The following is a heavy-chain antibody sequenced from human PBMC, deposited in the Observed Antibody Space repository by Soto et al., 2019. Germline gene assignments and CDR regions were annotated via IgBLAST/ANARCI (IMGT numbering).Heavy chain of an antibody. D-gene: IGHD3-22*01. CDR2: VYYTGNS. Sequence: PSETLSLTCTVSFDPVSSGSFYCSWIRQPPGKGLEWIGYVYYTGNSNNSPSLKSRVTISIDTSKNEFSLKLRSVTAADTAVYYCARKDYDSRLDFWGQGTLVTVSS. J-gene: IGHJ4*02. V-gene: IGHV4-61*01. CDR1: FDPVSSGSFY. CDR3: ARKDYDSRLDF.